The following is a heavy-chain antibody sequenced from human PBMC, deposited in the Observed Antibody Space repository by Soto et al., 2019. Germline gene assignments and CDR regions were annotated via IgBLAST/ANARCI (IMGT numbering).Heavy chain of an antibody. CDR3: ARGRGVARRNYGMDV. D-gene: IGHD2-15*01. J-gene: IGHJ6*02. V-gene: IGHV4-34*01. Sequence: QVQLQQWGAGLLKPSETLSLTCAVYGGSFSGYYWSWIRQPPGKGLAWIGEINHSGSTNYNPSLKRRVTISVDTSKIQCCLKLSSVTAADTAVYYCARGRGVARRNYGMDVWGQGTTVTVSS. CDR1: GGSFSGYY. CDR2: INHSGST.